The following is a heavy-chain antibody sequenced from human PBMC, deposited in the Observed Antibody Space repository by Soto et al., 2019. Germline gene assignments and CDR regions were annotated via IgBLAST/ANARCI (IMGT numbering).Heavy chain of an antibody. D-gene: IGHD2-15*01. CDR2: IIPIFGTA. Sequence: QVQLVQSGAEVQKPGSSVKVSCKASGGTFSSYAISWVRQAPGQGLEWMGGIIPIFGTANYAQKFQGRVTITADESTSTAYMELSSLRSEDTAVYYCARDNCSGGSCYGGYYYYGMDVWGQGTTVTVSS. V-gene: IGHV1-69*01. CDR3: ARDNCSGGSCYGGYYYYGMDV. J-gene: IGHJ6*02. CDR1: GGTFSSYA.